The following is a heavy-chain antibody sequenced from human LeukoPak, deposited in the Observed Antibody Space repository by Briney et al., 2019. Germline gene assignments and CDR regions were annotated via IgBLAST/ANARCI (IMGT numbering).Heavy chain of an antibody. Sequence: SETLSLTCNVSGGSISDNDYSWDWLRQPPGTGLEWMGCIHYSGTTYSNPSLKSRISISVDTSKSQFSLKLRSVTAADTAVYYCASRYYFVSGSYYPFDFWGQGTLVTVSS. CDR2: IHYSGTT. J-gene: IGHJ4*02. CDR1: GGSISDNDYS. D-gene: IGHD3-10*01. CDR3: ASRYYFVSGSYYPFDF. V-gene: IGHV4-39*01.